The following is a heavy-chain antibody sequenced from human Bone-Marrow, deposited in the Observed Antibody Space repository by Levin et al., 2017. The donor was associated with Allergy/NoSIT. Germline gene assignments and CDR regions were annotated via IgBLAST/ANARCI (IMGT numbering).Heavy chain of an antibody. D-gene: IGHD4-11*01. Sequence: GGSLRLSCAASGFTFSNYAMHWVRQAPGKGLEWVAVISFDGINKDYADSVKGRFTISRDNSKNTLYLQVNSLRTEDTALYYCAKDQTVTAYYYYYMDVWGEGTTVTVSS. CDR1: GFTFSNYA. V-gene: IGHV3-30*18. J-gene: IGHJ6*03. CDR2: ISFDGINK. CDR3: AKDQTVTAYYYYYMDV.